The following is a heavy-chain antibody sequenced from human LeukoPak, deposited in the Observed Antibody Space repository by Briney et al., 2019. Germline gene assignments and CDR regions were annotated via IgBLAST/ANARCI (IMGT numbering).Heavy chain of an antibody. V-gene: IGHV3-21*01. CDR3: ARDREVELFSDNCFDP. J-gene: IGHJ5*02. D-gene: IGHD3-10*01. CDR2: ISSSSSYI. CDR1: GFTFSTYS. Sequence: GGSLRLSCAASGFTFSTYSMNWVRQAPGKGLEWVSSISSSSSYIYYADSVKGRFTISRDNAKNSLYLQMKSLRAEDTAVYYCARDREVELFSDNCFDPWGQGTLVTVSS.